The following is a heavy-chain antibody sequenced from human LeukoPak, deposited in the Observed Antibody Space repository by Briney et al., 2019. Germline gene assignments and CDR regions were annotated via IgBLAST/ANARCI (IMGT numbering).Heavy chain of an antibody. CDR3: ARVGSSSYGFGY. V-gene: IGHV1-3*01. CDR1: GYTFTTYA. J-gene: IGHJ4*02. CDR2: IDAGNGNT. Sequence: ASVKVSCKASGYTFTTYAMHWVCQAPGQRLEWMGWIDAGNGNTKYSQKFQGRVTITRDTSVSTAYMELSSLRSEDTAVYYCARVGSSSYGFGYWGQGTLVTVSS. D-gene: IGHD5-18*01.